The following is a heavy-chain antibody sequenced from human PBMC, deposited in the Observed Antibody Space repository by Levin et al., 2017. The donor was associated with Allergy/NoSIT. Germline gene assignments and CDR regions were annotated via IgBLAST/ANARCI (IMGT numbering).Heavy chain of an antibody. CDR1: GFTFSDYY. J-gene: IGHJ4*02. D-gene: IGHD4-17*01. Sequence: SLKISCAASGFTFSDYYMSWIRQAPGKGLEWVSYISSSGSTIYYADSAKGRFTISRDNAKNSLYLQMNSLRAEDTAVYYCARSGVTTVTTGLDCWGQGTLVTVSS. CDR2: ISSSGSTI. CDR3: ARSGVTTVTTGLDC. V-gene: IGHV3-11*01.